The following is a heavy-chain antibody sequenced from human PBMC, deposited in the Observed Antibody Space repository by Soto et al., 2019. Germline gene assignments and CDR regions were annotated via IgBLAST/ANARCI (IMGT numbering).Heavy chain of an antibody. J-gene: IGHJ6*03. D-gene: IGHD2-2*01. Sequence: EVQLVESGGGLVKPGGSLRLSCAASGFTFSSYSMNWVRQAPGKGLEWVSSISSSSSYIYYADSVKGRFTISRDNAKNSLYLQMNSLRAEDTAVYYCAVGLVGPAAISDYYYYMDVWGKGTTVTVSS. CDR2: ISSSSSYI. V-gene: IGHV3-21*01. CDR3: AVGLVGPAAISDYYYYMDV. CDR1: GFTFSSYS.